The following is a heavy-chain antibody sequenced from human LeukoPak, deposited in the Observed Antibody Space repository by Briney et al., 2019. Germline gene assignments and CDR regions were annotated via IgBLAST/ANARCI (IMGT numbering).Heavy chain of an antibody. Sequence: ASVKVSCKASGYTFTGYYIHWVRQAPGQGLEWMGWINPNSGGTNYAQKFQGRVTMTRDTSISTAYMELSRLRSDDTAVYYCARGLHCSSTSCHRVGVYWGQGTLVTVSS. CDR1: GYTFTGYY. CDR3: ARGLHCSSTSCHRVGVY. CDR2: INPNSGGT. V-gene: IGHV1-2*02. J-gene: IGHJ4*02. D-gene: IGHD2-2*01.